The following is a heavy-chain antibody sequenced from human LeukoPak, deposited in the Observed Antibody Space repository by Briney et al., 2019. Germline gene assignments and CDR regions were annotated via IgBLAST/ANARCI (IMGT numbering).Heavy chain of an antibody. D-gene: IGHD3-10*01. V-gene: IGHV3-23*01. CDR1: GFTFSSYA. Sequence: GGSLRLSCAASGFTFSSYAMSWVRQAPGKGLEWVSAISGSGYSTYYADSVKGRFTISRDNAKNSLYPHMNGLRAEDTAVYFCARDGRGEFDYWGQGTLVTVSS. CDR3: ARDGRGEFDY. CDR2: ISGSGYST. J-gene: IGHJ4*02.